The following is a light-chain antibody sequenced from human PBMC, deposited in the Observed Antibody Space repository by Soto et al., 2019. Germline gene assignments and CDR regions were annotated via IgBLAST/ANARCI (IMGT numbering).Light chain of an antibody. CDR2: DAS. J-gene: IGKJ5*01. CDR3: QQFNGFPT. CDR1: QGSSNA. Sequence: AIQLTQSPSSLSASVGDTVTITCRASQGSSNALAWYQQIPGKPPKLLIYDASTLESGVPSRFSGSGSGTDFTLTISSLQPRDFATYYCQQFNGFPTFGQGTRLEIQ. V-gene: IGKV1-13*02.